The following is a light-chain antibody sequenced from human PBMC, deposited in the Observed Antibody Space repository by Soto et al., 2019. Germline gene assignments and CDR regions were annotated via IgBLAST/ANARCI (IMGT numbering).Light chain of an antibody. CDR2: GAS. CDR1: QSVRSD. CDR3: QQNKDWPGT. Sequence: PGDRATLSCRASQSVRSDYFAWYQQKPGQAPRLLIYGASSRATGIPDRFSGSGSGTEFTLTISSLQSEDFGVYYCQQNKDWPGTFGQGTKVDIK. V-gene: IGKV3D-15*01. J-gene: IGKJ1*01.